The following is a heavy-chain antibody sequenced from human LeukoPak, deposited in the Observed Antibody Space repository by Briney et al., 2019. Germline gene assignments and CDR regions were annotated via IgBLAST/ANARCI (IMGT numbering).Heavy chain of an antibody. D-gene: IGHD3-16*01. Sequence: SGGSLRLSCAASGFIFSSYWMSWVRQAPGKGLEWVANIKQDGSEKYYVDSVKGRFTISRDNAKNSLFLQRNSLRAEDPAVYYCARHVRFEGVDYWGQGTLVTVSS. J-gene: IGHJ4*02. CDR1: GFIFSSYW. V-gene: IGHV3-7*01. CDR2: IKQDGSEK. CDR3: ARHVRFEGVDY.